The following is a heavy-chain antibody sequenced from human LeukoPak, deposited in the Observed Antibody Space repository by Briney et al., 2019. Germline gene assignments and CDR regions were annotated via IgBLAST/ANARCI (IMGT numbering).Heavy chain of an antibody. V-gene: IGHV1-69*04. Sequence: GASVKVSCKASGGTFSSYAISWVRQAPGQGLESMGRIVPIFGIANYAQKFQGRVTITADKSTSTAYMELSSLRSEDTAVYYCARMDGDSYDSSGYDYWGQGTLVTVSS. CDR3: ARMDGDSYDSSGYDY. CDR1: GGTFSSYA. D-gene: IGHD3-22*01. CDR2: IVPIFGIA. J-gene: IGHJ4*02.